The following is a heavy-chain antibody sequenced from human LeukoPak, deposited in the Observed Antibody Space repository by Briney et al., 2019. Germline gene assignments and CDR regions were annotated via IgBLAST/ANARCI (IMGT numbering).Heavy chain of an antibody. CDR2: INSDGSST. J-gene: IGHJ6*02. CDR3: ARDQVTMIVDYYGMDV. Sequence: GGSLRLSCAASGFTFSSYWMHWVRQAPGKGLVWVSRINSDGSSTSYADSVKGRFTISRDNAKNTLYLQMNSLRAEDTVVYYCARDQVTMIVDYYGMDVWGQGTTVTVSS. CDR1: GFTFSSYW. V-gene: IGHV3-74*01. D-gene: IGHD3-22*01.